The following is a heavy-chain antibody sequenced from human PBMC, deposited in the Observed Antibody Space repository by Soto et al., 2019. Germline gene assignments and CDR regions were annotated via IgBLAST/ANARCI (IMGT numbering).Heavy chain of an antibody. V-gene: IGHV1-24*01. D-gene: IGHD5-12*01. Sequence: ASVKVSCKVSGYTLTELSMHWVRQAPGKGLEWMGGFDPEDGETIYAQKFQGRVTMTEDTSTDTAYMELSSLRSEDTAVYYCRGYSGYDEGKKIDYWGQGTLVTVSS. CDR3: RGYSGYDEGKKIDY. CDR1: GYTLTELS. CDR2: FDPEDGET. J-gene: IGHJ4*02.